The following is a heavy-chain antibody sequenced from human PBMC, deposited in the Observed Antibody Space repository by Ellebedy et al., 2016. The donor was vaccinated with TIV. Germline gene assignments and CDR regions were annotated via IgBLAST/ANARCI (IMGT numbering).Heavy chain of an antibody. CDR2: ISGSGGST. D-gene: IGHD3-10*01. CDR3: ARDFRGVDRKYYYYYGMDV. J-gene: IGHJ6*02. CDR1: GFTFSSYA. V-gene: IGHV3-23*01. Sequence: GGSLRLSXAASGFTFSSYAMSWVRQAPGKGLEWVSAISGSGGSTYYADSVKGRFTISRDNSKNTLYLQMNSLRAEDTAVYYCARDFRGVDRKYYYYYGMDVWGQGITVTVSS.